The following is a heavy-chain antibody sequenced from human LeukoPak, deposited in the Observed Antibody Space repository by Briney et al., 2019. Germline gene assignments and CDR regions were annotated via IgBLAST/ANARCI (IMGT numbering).Heavy chain of an antibody. CDR3: VRDLDLGGYSSFEC. Sequence: PGGSLRLSCPASGFTVSSHFMSWVRQAPEKGLEWVSVMYSDGSTYYADSVKGRFTISRDNSKNTVYLQMNSLRVEDTAVYYCVRDLDLGGYSSFECLGQRTLVTVSS. D-gene: IGHD4-23*01. V-gene: IGHV3-53*01. CDR1: GFTVSSHF. J-gene: IGHJ4*02. CDR2: MYSDGST.